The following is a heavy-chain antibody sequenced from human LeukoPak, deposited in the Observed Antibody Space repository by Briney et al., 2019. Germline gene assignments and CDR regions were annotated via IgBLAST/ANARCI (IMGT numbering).Heavy chain of an antibody. CDR3: ARDFYDSNGYYYDY. CDR2: IRPSGDNT. CDR1: GFTFSSYD. J-gene: IGHJ4*02. V-gene: IGHV3-21*01. Sequence: GGSLRLSCAASGFTFSSYDMTWVRQAPGRGLEWVSSIRPSGDNTYYGDSVKGRFTIPRDNAKNSLYLQMNSLRAEDTAVYYCARDFYDSNGYYYDYWGQGTLVTVSS. D-gene: IGHD3-22*01.